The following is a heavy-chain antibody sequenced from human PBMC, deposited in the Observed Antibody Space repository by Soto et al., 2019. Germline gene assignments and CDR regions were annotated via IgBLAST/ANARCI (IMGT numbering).Heavy chain of an antibody. V-gene: IGHV4-34*01. D-gene: IGHD6-6*01. Sequence: SETLSLTCAVYGGSFSGYYWSWIRQPPGKGLEWIGEINHSGSTNYNPSLKSRVTISVDTSKNQFSLKLSSVTAADTAVYYCAREGGGSSSFFDYWGQGTLVTVSS. CDR1: GGSFSGYY. CDR3: AREGGGSSSFFDY. CDR2: INHSGST. J-gene: IGHJ4*02.